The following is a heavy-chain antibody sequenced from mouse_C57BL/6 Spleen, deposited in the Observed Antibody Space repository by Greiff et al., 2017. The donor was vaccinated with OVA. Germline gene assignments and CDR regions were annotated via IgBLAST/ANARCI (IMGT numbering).Heavy chain of an antibody. CDR2: ISYDGSN. V-gene: IGHV3-6*01. D-gene: IGHD2-1*01. CDR1: GYSITSGYY. Sequence: EVQVVESGPGLVKPSQSLSLTCSVTGYSITSGYYWNWIRQFPGNKLEWMGYISYDGSNNYNPSLKNRISITRDTSKNQFFLKLNSVTTEDTSTYYCARATLLRYWYFDVWGTGTTVTVSS. J-gene: IGHJ1*03. CDR3: ARATLLRYWYFDV.